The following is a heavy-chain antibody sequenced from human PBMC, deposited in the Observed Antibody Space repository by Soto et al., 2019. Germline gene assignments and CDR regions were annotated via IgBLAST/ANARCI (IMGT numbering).Heavy chain of an antibody. Sequence: QVQLVQSGAEVKKPGASVKVSCKASGYTFTSYAMHWVRQAPGQRLEWMGWINAGNGNTKYSQKFQGRVTITRDTSASTAYMELSSLRSEDTAVYYCARERGVNYYYYGMDVWGQGTTVTVSS. D-gene: IGHD3-10*01. CDR3: ARERGVNYYYYGMDV. CDR1: GYTFTSYA. CDR2: INAGNGNT. V-gene: IGHV1-3*01. J-gene: IGHJ6*02.